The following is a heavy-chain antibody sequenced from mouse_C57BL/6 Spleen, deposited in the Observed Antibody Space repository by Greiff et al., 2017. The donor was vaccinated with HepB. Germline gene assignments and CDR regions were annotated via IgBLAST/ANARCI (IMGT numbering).Heavy chain of an antibody. V-gene: IGHV1-81*01. J-gene: IGHJ2*01. CDR1: GYTFTSYG. D-gene: IGHD2-1*01. CDR2: IYPRSGNT. CDR3: ARSGYYGNELDFDY. Sequence: QVQLQQSGAELARPGASVKLSCKASGYTFTSYGISWVKQRTGQGLEWIGEIYPRSGNTYYNEKFKGKATLTADKSSSTAYMELRSLTSEDSAVYFCARSGYYGNELDFDYWGQGTTLTVSS.